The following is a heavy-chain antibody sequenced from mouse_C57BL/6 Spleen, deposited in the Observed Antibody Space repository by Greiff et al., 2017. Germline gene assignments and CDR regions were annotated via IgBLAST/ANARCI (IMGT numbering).Heavy chain of an antibody. CDR3: ARHGYGSSYEGLAY. D-gene: IGHD1-1*01. CDR2: ISGGGGNT. J-gene: IGHJ3*01. V-gene: IGHV5-9*01. Sequence: DVMLVESGGGLVKPGGSLKLSCAASGFTFSSYTMSWVRQTPEKRLEWVATISGGGGNTYYPDSVKGRFTISRDNAKNTLYLQMSSLRSEDTALYYCARHGYGSSYEGLAYWGQGTLVTVSA. CDR1: GFTFSSYT.